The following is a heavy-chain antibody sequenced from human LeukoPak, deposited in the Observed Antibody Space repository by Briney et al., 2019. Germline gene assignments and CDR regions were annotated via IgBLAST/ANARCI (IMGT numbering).Heavy chain of an antibody. J-gene: IGHJ4*02. CDR3: ASGGSWPKRTIDY. V-gene: IGHV1-2*02. CDR1: GYTFTGYY. D-gene: IGHD2-15*01. Sequence: ASVKVSCRASGYTFTGYYMHWVRQAPGQGLEWMGWINPNSGGTNYAQKFQGRDTTTRDTSISTAYMELSRLRSDDTAVYYCASGGSWPKRTIDYWGQGTLVTVSS. CDR2: INPNSGGT.